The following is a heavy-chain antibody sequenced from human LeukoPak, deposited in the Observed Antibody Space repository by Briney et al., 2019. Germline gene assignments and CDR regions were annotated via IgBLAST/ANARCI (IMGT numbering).Heavy chain of an antibody. D-gene: IGHD2-8*01. V-gene: IGHV4-39*07. CDR3: AMRNGDAFDI. CDR1: GGSISSSSYY. J-gene: IGHJ3*02. Sequence: SETLSLTCTVSGGSISSSSYYWGWIRQPPGKGLEWIGEIYHSGSTNYNPSLKSRVTISVDKSKNQFSLKLNSVTAADTAVYYCAMRNGDAFDIWGQGTMVTVSS. CDR2: IYHSGST.